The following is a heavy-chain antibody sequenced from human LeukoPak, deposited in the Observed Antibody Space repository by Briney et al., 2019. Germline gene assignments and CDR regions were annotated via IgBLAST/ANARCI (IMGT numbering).Heavy chain of an antibody. CDR1: GGSISTYY. CDR2: INHSGST. Sequence: SSETLSLTCTVSGGSISTYYWSWIRQPPGKGLEWIGEINHSGSTNYNPSLKSRVTISVDTSKNQFSLKLSSVTAADTAVYYWARGRRGGYCRGGSCYSRNNWFDPWGQGTLVTVSS. J-gene: IGHJ5*02. V-gene: IGHV4-34*01. D-gene: IGHD2-15*01. CDR3: ARGRRGGYCRGGSCYSRNNWFDP.